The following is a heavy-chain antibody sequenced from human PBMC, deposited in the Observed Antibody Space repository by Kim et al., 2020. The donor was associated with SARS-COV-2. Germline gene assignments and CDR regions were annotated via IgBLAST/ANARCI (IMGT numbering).Heavy chain of an antibody. CDR3: ARGSVYVVVVKDRRLFAFDI. CDR1: GGSFSGYY. Sequence: SETLSLTCAVYGGSFSGYYWSWIRQPPGKGLEWIGEINHSGSTNYNPSLKSRVTISVDTSKNQFSLKLSSVTAADTAVYYCARGSVYVVVVKDRRLFAFDIWGQGTMVTVSS. V-gene: IGHV4-34*01. CDR2: INHSGST. D-gene: IGHD3-22*01. J-gene: IGHJ3*02.